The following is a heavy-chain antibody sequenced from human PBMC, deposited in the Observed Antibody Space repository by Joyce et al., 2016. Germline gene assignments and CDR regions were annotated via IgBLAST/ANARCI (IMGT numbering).Heavy chain of an antibody. J-gene: IGHJ3*02. CDR1: GGSSSSYY. CDR2: INNSGTT. V-gene: IGHV4-59*01. CDR3: ARPKRRRGADAFDI. Sequence: QVQLQESGPGLVKPSETLSLTCTVSGGSSSSYYFSWIRQPPGKGLEWIGSINNSGTTNYNPILKSRVTISVDTSRNQFSLRLTSATAADTAVYYCARPKRRRGADAFDIWGQGTIVTVSS.